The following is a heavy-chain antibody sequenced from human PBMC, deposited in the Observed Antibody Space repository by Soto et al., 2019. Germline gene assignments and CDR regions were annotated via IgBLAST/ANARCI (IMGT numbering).Heavy chain of an antibody. Sequence: SETLSLTCTVSRGSVSSSTYYWGWICQPPGKGLEWIGSIYYSGTTYYNPSLKTRVTTYVDTSTNQCSLKLTSVTASDTAIYYCAFGIYTSGWHPHFDYWGQGTQVTVSS. D-gene: IGHD6-19*01. V-gene: IGHV4-39*01. CDR2: IYYSGTT. CDR1: RGSVSSSTYY. CDR3: AFGIYTSGWHPHFDY. J-gene: IGHJ4*02.